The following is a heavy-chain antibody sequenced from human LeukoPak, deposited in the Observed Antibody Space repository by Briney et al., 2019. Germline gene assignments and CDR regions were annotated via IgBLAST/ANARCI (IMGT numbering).Heavy chain of an antibody. D-gene: IGHD6-19*01. CDR2: ISYDGSNK. J-gene: IGHJ4*02. CDR1: GFTFSSYD. CDR3: AKEGSWDSSGWYDY. V-gene: IGHV3-30*18. Sequence: GGSLRLSCAASGFTFSSYDMHWVRQAPGKGLEWVAVISYDGSNKHYADSVKGRFTISRDNSKNTLYLQMNSLRAEDTAVYYCAKEGSWDSSGWYDYWGQGTLVTVSS.